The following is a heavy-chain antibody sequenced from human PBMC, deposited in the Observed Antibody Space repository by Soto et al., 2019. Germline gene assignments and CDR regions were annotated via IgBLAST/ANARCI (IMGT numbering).Heavy chain of an antibody. CDR3: ARGDPGSYYYYMDV. J-gene: IGHJ6*03. Sequence: SETLSLTCAVSSGSISSSNWWSWVRQPPGKGLEWIGEIYHSGSTNYNPSLKSRVTISVDKSKNQFSLKLSSVTAADTAVYYCARGDPGSYYYYMDVWGKGTTVTVS. V-gene: IGHV4-4*02. CDR1: SGSISSSNW. CDR2: IYHSGST. D-gene: IGHD3-10*01.